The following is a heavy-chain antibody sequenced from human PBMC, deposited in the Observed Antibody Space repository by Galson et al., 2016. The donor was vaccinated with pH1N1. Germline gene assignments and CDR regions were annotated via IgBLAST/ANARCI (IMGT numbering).Heavy chain of an antibody. CDR1: GFSFDDYG. J-gene: IGHJ3*01. Sequence: SLRLSCAASGFSFDDYGMNWVRQVPGKGLEWVATINWNSVSRQYADSVTGRFTISRDNTKSSLYLEMNSLRSEDTALYYCARDVDTLAPHDAFDVWGQGTMVTVSP. CDR3: ARDVDTLAPHDAFDV. V-gene: IGHV3-20*04. CDR2: INWNSVSR.